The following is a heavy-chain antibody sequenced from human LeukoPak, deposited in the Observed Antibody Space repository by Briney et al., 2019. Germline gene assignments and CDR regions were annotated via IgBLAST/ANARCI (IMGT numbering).Heavy chain of an antibody. J-gene: IGHJ3*02. D-gene: IGHD3-22*01. CDR3: ARGPRPPYCYYDSSGPDAFDI. Sequence: PVASVKVSCKDSGGTFSSYAIRWVRQAPGQGLEWMGVIIPIFGTANYAQQVEGRVTITKDESTSTAYIELSRLRYEDTDVYYCARGPRPPYCYYDSSGPDAFDIWGQGTMVTVSS. CDR1: GGTFSSYA. V-gene: IGHV1-69*05. CDR2: IIPIFGTA.